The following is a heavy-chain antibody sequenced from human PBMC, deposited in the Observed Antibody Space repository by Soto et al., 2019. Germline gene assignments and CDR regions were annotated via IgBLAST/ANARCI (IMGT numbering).Heavy chain of an antibody. Sequence: SLRLSCAASGFTFDDYAMHWVRQAPGKGLEWVSGISWNSGSIGYADSVKGRFTISRDNAKNSLYLQMNSLRAADTALYYCAKDMGPLGGYSYGAQGFDYWGQGTLVTVSS. CDR1: GFTFDDYA. V-gene: IGHV3-9*01. J-gene: IGHJ4*02. CDR2: ISWNSGSI. D-gene: IGHD5-18*01. CDR3: AKDMGPLGGYSYGAQGFDY.